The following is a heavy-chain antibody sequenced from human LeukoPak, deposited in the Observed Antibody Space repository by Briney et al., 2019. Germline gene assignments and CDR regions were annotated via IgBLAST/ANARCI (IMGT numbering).Heavy chain of an antibody. CDR2: IYPGDSDT. D-gene: IGHD5-18*01. CDR3: ARKTGSYGLNYFDY. CDR1: GYSFTNYW. J-gene: IGHJ4*02. Sequence: GESLKISCKGSGYSFTNYWIGWVRQMPGKGLEWMGIIYPGDSDTSYSPSFQGQVTISADKSINTAYLQWSSLKASDTAMYYCARKTGSYGLNYFDYWGQGTLVTVSS. V-gene: IGHV5-51*01.